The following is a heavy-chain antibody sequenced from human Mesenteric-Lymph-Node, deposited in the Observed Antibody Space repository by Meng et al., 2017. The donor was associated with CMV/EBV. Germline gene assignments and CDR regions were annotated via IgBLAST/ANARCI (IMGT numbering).Heavy chain of an antibody. Sequence: SSVGWSWVRQSPEKGLEWIGQIFHSGSTNYNPSFKSRVTISVDKSKNQFSLRLTSVTAADTAVYYCARAGRLISFYYGSGSYPHDYWGQGALVTVSS. J-gene: IGHJ4*02. CDR2: IFHSGST. CDR1: SSVG. CDR3: ARAGRLISFYYGSGSYPHDY. D-gene: IGHD3-10*01. V-gene: IGHV4-4*02.